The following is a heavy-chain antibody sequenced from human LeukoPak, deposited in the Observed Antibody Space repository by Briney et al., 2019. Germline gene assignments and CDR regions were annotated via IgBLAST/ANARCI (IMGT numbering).Heavy chain of an antibody. V-gene: IGHV4-4*07. J-gene: IGHJ4*02. D-gene: IGHD1-26*01. CDR3: ARENSGSYREFDY. Sequence: SETLSLTCAVSGGSISSYYWTWIRQPAGKGLEWIGRIYPSGSTNYNPSLKSRVTMSVDTSKNQFSLKLSSVTAADTAVYYCARENSGSYREFDYWGQGTLVTVSS. CDR2: IYPSGST. CDR1: GGSISSYY.